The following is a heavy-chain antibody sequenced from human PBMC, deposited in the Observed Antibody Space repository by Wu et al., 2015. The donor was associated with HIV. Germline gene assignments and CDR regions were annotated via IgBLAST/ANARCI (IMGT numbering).Heavy chain of an antibody. D-gene: IGHD2-15*01. CDR1: GGTFSSYA. J-gene: IGHJ6*02. CDR2: IIPIFGTA. V-gene: IGHV1-69*05. Sequence: QVQLVQSGAEVKKPGSSVKVSCKASGGTFSSYAISWVRQAPGQGLEWMGGIIPIFGTANYAQKFQGRVTITTDESTSTAYTELSSLRSEDTAVYYCARDCSGGSCYSGVDGMDVWGQGTTVTVSS. CDR3: ARDCSGGSCYSGVDGMDV.